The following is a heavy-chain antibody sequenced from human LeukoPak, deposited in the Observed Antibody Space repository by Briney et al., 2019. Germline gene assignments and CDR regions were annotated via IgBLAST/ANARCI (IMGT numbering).Heavy chain of an antibody. Sequence: PSETLSLTCTVSGYSISSGYYWGWIPPPPGKGLEWIGSIYHSGSTYYNPSLKSRVTISVDTSKNQFSLKLSSVTAADTAVYYCARDGTGLYYYDSSGLKPWGQGTLVTVSS. D-gene: IGHD3-22*01. V-gene: IGHV4-38-2*02. J-gene: IGHJ5*02. CDR2: IYHSGST. CDR3: ARDGTGLYYYDSSGLKP. CDR1: GYSISSGYY.